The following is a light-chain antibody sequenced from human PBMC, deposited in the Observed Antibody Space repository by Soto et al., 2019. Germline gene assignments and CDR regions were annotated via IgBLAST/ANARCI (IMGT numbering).Light chain of an antibody. J-gene: IGLJ2*01. CDR1: SSNIGAGYD. CDR3: HSYDSSLTALVI. CDR2: GNS. V-gene: IGLV1-40*01. Sequence: QSVLTQPPSVSGAPGQGVTISCTGSSSNIGAGYDVHGYQQLPGTAPKLLIYGNSNRPSGVPDRFSGSKSGTSASLAITGLQAEDEALYYCHSYDSSLTALVIFGGGTKLTVL.